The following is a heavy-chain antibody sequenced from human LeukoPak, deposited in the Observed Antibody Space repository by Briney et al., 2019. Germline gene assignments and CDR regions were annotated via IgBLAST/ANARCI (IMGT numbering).Heavy chain of an antibody. V-gene: IGHV4-30-4*01. CDR1: GGSISSGDYY. J-gene: IGHJ4*02. CDR3: ARDLGTTVTTSDNY. D-gene: IGHD4-17*01. Sequence: PSETLSLTCTVPGGSISSGDYYWSWIRQPPGKGLEWIGYIYYSGSTYYNPSLKSRVTISVDTSKNQFSLKLSSVTAADTAVYYCARDLGTTVTTSDNYWGQGTLVTVSS. CDR2: IYYSGST.